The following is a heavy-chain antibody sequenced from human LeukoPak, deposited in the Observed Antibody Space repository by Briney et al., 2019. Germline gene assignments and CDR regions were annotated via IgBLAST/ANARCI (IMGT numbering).Heavy chain of an antibody. CDR1: GGSISSSS. D-gene: IGHD2-2*01. Sequence: PSETLSLTCTVSGGSISSSSWSWIRQPPGKGLEWIGYIYYSGTTNYNPSLKSRVTIPVDTSKNQFSLKLSSVTAADTAVYYCARLRSTSWLLIDYWGQGALVTVSS. J-gene: IGHJ4*02. V-gene: IGHV4-59*08. CDR2: IYYSGTT. CDR3: ARLRSTSWLLIDY.